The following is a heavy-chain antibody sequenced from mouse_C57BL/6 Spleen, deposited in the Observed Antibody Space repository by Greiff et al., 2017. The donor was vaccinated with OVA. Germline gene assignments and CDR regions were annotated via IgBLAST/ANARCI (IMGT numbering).Heavy chain of an antibody. CDR3: ASRGYGSSPYYFDY. V-gene: IGHV1-64*01. J-gene: IGHJ2*01. CDR2: IHPNSGST. CDR1: GYTFTSYW. D-gene: IGHD1-1*01. Sequence: QVQLKQPGAELVKPGASVKLSCKASGYTFTSYWMHWVKQRPGQGLEWIGMIHPNSGSTNYNEKFKSKATLTVDKSSSTAYMQLSSLTSEDSAVYYCASRGYGSSPYYFDYWGQGTTLTVSS.